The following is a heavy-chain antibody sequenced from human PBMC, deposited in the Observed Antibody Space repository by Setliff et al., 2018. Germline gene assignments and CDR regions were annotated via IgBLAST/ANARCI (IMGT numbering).Heavy chain of an antibody. D-gene: IGHD5-12*01. V-gene: IGHV4-59*01. CDR1: GGSLSTYY. J-gene: IGHJ4*02. CDR2: VYYSGTA. CDR3: ARGGTFRYFDY. Sequence: SETLSLTCTVSGGSLSTYYWSWIRQPPGRGLEYIGYVYYSGTANFRPSLKSRVTLSVDTSKNQFSLKLTSVTAADTAVYYCARGGTFRYFDYWGQGTPVTVSS.